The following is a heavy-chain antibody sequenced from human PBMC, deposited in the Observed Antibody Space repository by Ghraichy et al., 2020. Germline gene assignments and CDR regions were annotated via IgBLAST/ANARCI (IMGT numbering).Heavy chain of an antibody. V-gene: IGHV4-59*01. CDR3: ARELRRAEFDN. CDR1: GDSIKNYD. Sequence: SETLSLTCTVSGDSIKNYDWSWIRQSPGKGLEWIANIYDSGSTNYKTNNNPSLKSRVIMSLDTSRNQISLRLTSLTAADTAIYYCARELRRAEFDNWGQGTLVTVSS. J-gene: IGHJ4*02. CDR2: IYDSGST.